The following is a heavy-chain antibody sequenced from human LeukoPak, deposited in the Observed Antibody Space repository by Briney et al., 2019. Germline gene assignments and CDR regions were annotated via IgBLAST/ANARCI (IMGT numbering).Heavy chain of an antibody. CDR2: FDPEDGET. J-gene: IGHJ4*02. Sequence: ASVKVSCKVSGYTLTELSMHWVRQAPGKGLEWMGGFDPEDGETIYAQKFQGRVTMTEDTSTDTAYMELSSPRSEDTAVYYCATSPEAVAGTFDYWGQGTLVTVSS. CDR3: ATSPEAVAGTFDY. V-gene: IGHV1-24*01. CDR1: GYTLTELS. D-gene: IGHD6-19*01.